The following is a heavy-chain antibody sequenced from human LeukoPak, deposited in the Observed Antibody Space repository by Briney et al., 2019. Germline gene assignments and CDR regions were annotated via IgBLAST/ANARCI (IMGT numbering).Heavy chain of an antibody. CDR1: GFTFDDYA. J-gene: IGHJ4*02. V-gene: IGHV3-9*01. CDR2: ISWNSGSI. CDR3: AKAQRTRPYYDILTGEGGFDY. D-gene: IGHD3-9*01. Sequence: GGSLRLSCAASGFTFDDYAMHWVRQAPGKGLEWVSGISWNSGSIGYADSVKGRFTISRDNAKNSLYLQMNSLRAEDTALYYCAKAQRTRPYYDILTGEGGFDYWGQGTLVTVSS.